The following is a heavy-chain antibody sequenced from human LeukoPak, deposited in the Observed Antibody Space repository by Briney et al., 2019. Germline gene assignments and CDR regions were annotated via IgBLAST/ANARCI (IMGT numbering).Heavy chain of an antibody. CDR1: GFTFRGSA. CDR3: TRPSYGSGSY. Sequence: GGSLKLSCAASGFTFRGSAMHWVRQAPGKGLEWVGRIRSKANSYATAYAASVKGRFTISRDDSKNTAYLQMNSLKTEDTAVYYCTRPSYGSGSYWGQGTLVTVSS. J-gene: IGHJ4*02. V-gene: IGHV3-73*01. D-gene: IGHD3-10*01. CDR2: IRSKANSYAT.